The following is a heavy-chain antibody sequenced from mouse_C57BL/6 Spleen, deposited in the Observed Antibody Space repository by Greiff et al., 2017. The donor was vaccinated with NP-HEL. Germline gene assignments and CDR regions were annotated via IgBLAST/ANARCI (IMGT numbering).Heavy chain of an antibody. J-gene: IGHJ2*01. CDR1: GFTFSSYA. Sequence: EVQLQESGGGLVKPGGSLKLSCAASGFTFSSYAMSWVRQTPEKRLEWVATISDGGSYTYYPDNVKGRFTISRDNAKNNLYLQMSHLKSEDTAMYYCARDYYLFDYWGQGTTLTVSS. CDR3: ARDYYLFDY. V-gene: IGHV5-4*01. CDR2: ISDGGSYT. D-gene: IGHD1-1*01.